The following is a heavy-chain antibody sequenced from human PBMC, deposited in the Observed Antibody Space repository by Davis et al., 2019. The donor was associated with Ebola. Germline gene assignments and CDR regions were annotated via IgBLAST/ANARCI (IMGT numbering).Heavy chain of an antibody. CDR3: ARSRAIPYYYYGMDV. D-gene: IGHD5-24*01. CDR2: INHSGST. Sequence: GSLRLSCAVYGGSFSGYYWSWIRQPPGKGLEWIGEINHSGSTNYNPSLKSRATISVDKSKNQFSLKLSSVTAADTAVYYCARSRAIPYYYYGMDVWGQGTTVTVSS. CDR1: GGSFSGYY. J-gene: IGHJ6*02. V-gene: IGHV4-34*01.